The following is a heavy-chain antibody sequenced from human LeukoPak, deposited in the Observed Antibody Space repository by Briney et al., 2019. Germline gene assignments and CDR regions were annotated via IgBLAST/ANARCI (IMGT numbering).Heavy chain of an antibody. Sequence: SETLSLTCTVSGGSITSSIYYWGWLRPPPGKGLEWIGSIYYSGSTYYHPSLKRRVTISVDTSKNQFSLKLSSVTAADTAVYYCARDPGSVYVSGSGLFDYWGQGTLVTVSS. D-gene: IGHD3-10*01. CDR3: ARDPGSVYVSGSGLFDY. J-gene: IGHJ4*02. V-gene: IGHV4-39*07. CDR1: GGSITSSIYY. CDR2: IYYSGST.